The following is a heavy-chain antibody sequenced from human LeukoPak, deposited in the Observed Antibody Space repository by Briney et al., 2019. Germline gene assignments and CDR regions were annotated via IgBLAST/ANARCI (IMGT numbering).Heavy chain of an antibody. CDR1: GFTFSSYS. D-gene: IGHD6-13*01. V-gene: IGHV3-21*01. J-gene: IGHJ1*01. CDR3: ARVYSSSSLQH. CDR2: ISSSSSYI. Sequence: GGSLRLSCAASGFTFSSYSMNWGRLAPGKGLEWVPSISSSSSYIYYADSVKGRFTISRDNAKNSLYLQMNSLRAEDTAVYYCARVYSSSSLQHWGQGTLVTVSS.